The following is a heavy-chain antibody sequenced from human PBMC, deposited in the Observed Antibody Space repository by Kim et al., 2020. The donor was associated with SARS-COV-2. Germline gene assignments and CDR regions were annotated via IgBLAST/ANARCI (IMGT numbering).Heavy chain of an antibody. CDR2: ISDDGSEK. Sequence: GRSLRLSCAASGFTFSSYSMSWVRQAPGKGLEWVATISDDGSEKYYADSVRGRFTISSDNSKNTLYLQMTSMSAEDTAVYYCARPNSWLDSYFDYWGQGT. J-gene: IGHJ4*02. V-gene: IGHV3-30*04. D-gene: IGHD5-12*01. CDR3: ARPNSWLDSYFDY. CDR1: GFTFSSYS.